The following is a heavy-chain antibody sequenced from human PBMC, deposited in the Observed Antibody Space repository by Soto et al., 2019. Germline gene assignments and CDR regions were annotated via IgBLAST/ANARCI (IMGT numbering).Heavy chain of an antibody. CDR1: GGTFSSYA. J-gene: IGHJ4*02. CDR3: ARASNREYCSGGSCFFFDY. Sequence: SVKVSCKASGGTFSSYAISWVRQAPGQGLEWMGGIIPIFGTANYAQKFQGRVTITADESTSTAYMELSSLRSEDTAVYYCARASNREYCSGGSCFFFDYWGQGTLVTVSS. D-gene: IGHD2-15*01. V-gene: IGHV1-69*13. CDR2: IIPIFGTA.